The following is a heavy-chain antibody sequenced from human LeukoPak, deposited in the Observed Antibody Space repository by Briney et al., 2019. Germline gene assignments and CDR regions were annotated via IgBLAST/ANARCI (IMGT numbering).Heavy chain of an antibody. Sequence: GASVKVSCKAAGYTFTSYDINWVRQATGQGLEWMGWMNPNSGNTGYAQKFQGRVTMTRNTSISTAYMELSSLRSEDTAVYYCARAPLYYYYYGMGVWGQGTTVTVSS. CDR3: ARAPLYYYYYGMGV. CDR2: MNPNSGNT. CDR1: GYTFTSYD. J-gene: IGHJ6*02. V-gene: IGHV1-8*01.